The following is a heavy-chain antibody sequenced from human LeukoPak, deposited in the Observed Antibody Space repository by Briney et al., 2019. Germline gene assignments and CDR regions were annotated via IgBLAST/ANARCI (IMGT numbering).Heavy chain of an antibody. CDR3: AIIAAAAPFDY. CDR1: GFTFSSYG. D-gene: IGHD6-13*01. J-gene: IGHJ4*02. Sequence: PGGSLRLSCAASGFTFSSYGMHWVRQAPGKGLEWVAVISYDGSNKYYADSVKGRFTISRDNSKNTLYLQMNSLRAEDTAVYYCAIIAAAAPFDYWGQGTLVTVPS. CDR2: ISYDGSNK. V-gene: IGHV3-30*03.